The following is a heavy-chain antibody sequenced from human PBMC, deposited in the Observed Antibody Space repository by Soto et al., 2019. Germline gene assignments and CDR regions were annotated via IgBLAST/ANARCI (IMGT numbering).Heavy chain of an antibody. CDR3: ARGVSQPLRYYYGMDV. J-gene: IGHJ6*02. D-gene: IGHD6-13*01. CDR2: ISAYNGNT. Sequence: ASVKVSCKASGYTFTSYGISWVRQAPGQGLEWMGWISAYNGNTNYAQKLQGRVTMTTDTSTSTAYMELRSLRSDDTAVYYCARGVSQPLRYYYGMDVWGQGTTVTVS. V-gene: IGHV1-18*01. CDR1: GYTFTSYG.